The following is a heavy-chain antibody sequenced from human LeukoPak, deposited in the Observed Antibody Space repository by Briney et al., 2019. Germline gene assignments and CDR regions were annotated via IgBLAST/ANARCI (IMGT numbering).Heavy chain of an antibody. D-gene: IGHD3-9*01. CDR1: GGSISSYY. V-gene: IGHV4-4*07. J-gene: IGHJ4*02. CDR3: ARAGTKLRYLDWSLDY. CDR2: IYTSGST. Sequence: SETLSLTCTVSGGSISSYYWSWIRQPAGKGLEWIGRIYTSGSTNYNPSLKSRVTMSVDTSKNQFSLKLSSVTAADTAVYYCARAGTKLRYLDWSLDYWGQGTLVTVSS.